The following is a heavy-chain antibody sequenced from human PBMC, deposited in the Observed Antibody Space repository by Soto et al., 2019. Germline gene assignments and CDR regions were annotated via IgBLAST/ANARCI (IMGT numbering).Heavy chain of an antibody. CDR2: IYYSGST. CDR1: GCSISSGGYY. CDR3: ARDGSYYYYYGMDV. V-gene: IGHV4-31*03. Sequence: PSETLSLTCTVSGCSISSGGYYWSWIRQHPGKGLEWIGYIYYSGSTYYNPSLKSRVTISVDTSKNQFSLKLSSVTAADTAVYYCARDGSYYYYYGMDVWGQGTTVTVSS. D-gene: IGHD2-15*01. J-gene: IGHJ6*02.